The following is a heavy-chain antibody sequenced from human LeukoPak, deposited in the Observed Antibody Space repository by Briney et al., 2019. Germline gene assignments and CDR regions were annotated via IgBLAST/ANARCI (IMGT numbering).Heavy chain of an antibody. CDR1: GYTFTDYY. D-gene: IGHD1-26*01. Sequence: ASVKVSCKASGYTFTDYYLHWARQAPGEGLEWMGWINPNSGGTNYAQKFQGRVTMTRDTSISTAYMELRRLRSDDTAVYYCARAGAFSRSYWDAFDIWGQGAMVTVSS. CDR2: INPNSGGT. V-gene: IGHV1-2*02. CDR3: ARAGAFSRSYWDAFDI. J-gene: IGHJ3*02.